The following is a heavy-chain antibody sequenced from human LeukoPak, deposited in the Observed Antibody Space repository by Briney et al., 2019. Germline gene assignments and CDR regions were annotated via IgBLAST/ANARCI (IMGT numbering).Heavy chain of an antibody. CDR1: GGSISSGSYY. D-gene: IGHD1-26*01. CDR3: AREGIVGATNY. Sequence: SETLSLTCTVSGGSISSGSYYWSWIRQPAGKGLEWIGRIYTSGSTNYNPSLKSRVTISVDTSKNQFSLKLSSVTAADTAVYYCAREGIVGATNYWGQGTLVTVSS. J-gene: IGHJ4*02. V-gene: IGHV4-61*02. CDR2: IYTSGST.